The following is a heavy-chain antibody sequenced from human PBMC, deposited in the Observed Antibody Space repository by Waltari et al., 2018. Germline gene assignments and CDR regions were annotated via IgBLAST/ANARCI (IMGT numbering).Heavy chain of an antibody. CDR3: ARGWQSIDY. V-gene: IGHV3-74*01. CDR2: INPDWSGT. CDR1: GFTFNGYW. J-gene: IGHJ4*02. Sequence: EVQLVESGGGLVQPGGSLRLSCAAAGFTFNGYWMHWVGQAPGKGLVWVARINPDWSGTDYGDSVKGRFTISRDNAKNTLYLQLNSLRAEDTAVYYCARGWQSIDYWGQGTLVTVSS.